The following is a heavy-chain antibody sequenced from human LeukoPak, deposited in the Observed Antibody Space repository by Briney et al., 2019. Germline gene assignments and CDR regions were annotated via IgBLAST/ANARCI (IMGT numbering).Heavy chain of an antibody. J-gene: IGHJ4*02. Sequence: SETLSLTCAVSGGSISSSNWWSWVRQPPGKGLEWIGEIYHSGSTNYNPSLKSRVTISVDKSKNQFSLKLSSVTAADTAVYYCAKIGYSSGWLHPYYFDYWGQGTLVTVSS. V-gene: IGHV4-4*02. D-gene: IGHD6-19*01. CDR3: AKIGYSSGWLHPYYFDY. CDR1: GGSISSSNW. CDR2: IYHSGST.